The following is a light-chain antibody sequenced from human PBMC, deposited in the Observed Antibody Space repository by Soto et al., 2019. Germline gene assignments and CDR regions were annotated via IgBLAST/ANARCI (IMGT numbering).Light chain of an antibody. CDR3: QQYNSYSYT. V-gene: IGKV1-5*03. J-gene: IGKJ2*01. Sequence: DIQMTQSPSTLSASVGDRVTITCRASQSISSWLAWYQQKPGKAPKLLIYKASSLESGVPSRFSGSVSGTEFTLTISSLQPDDFAPYYCQQYNSYSYTFGQGTKLEIK. CDR1: QSISSW. CDR2: KAS.